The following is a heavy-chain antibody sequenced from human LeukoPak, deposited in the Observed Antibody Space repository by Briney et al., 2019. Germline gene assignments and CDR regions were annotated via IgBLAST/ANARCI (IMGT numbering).Heavy chain of an antibody. CDR3: ARSQSDYGDANYYYYYMDV. V-gene: IGHV3-30*04. CDR2: ISYDGSNK. CDR1: GFTFSSYA. J-gene: IGHJ6*03. Sequence: GGSLRLSCAASGFTFSSYAMHCVRQAPGKGLESVAVISYDGSNKYYADSVKGRFTISRDNSKNTLYLQMNSLRAEDTAVYYCARSQSDYGDANYYYYYMDVWGKGTTVTVSS. D-gene: IGHD4-17*01.